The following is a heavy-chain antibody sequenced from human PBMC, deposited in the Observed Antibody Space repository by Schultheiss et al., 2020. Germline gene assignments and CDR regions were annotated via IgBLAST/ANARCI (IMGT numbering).Heavy chain of an antibody. J-gene: IGHJ4*02. CDR3: ARDLSVLSIAARQSLQYFDY. D-gene: IGHD6-6*01. V-gene: IGHV4-34*01. CDR1: GDSISGYY. CDR2: INHSGST. Sequence: SETLSLTCDVSGDSISGYYWSWIRQPPGKGLEWIGEINHSGSTNYNPSLKSRVTISVDTSKNQFSLKLSSVTAADTAVYYCARDLSVLSIAARQSLQYFDYWGQGTLVTVSS.